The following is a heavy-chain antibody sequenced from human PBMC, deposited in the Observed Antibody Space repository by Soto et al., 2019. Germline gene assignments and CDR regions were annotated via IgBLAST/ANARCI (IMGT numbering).Heavy chain of an antibody. CDR1: GYTFTTYA. J-gene: IGHJ6*02. V-gene: IGHV1-3*01. D-gene: IGHD3-10*01. Sequence: GASVKLSCKASGYTFTTYAMHWVRQAPGQRLEWMGWINAGNGNTKYSQKFQGRVTITRDTSASTAYMELSSLRSEDTAVYYCARTDMVRGVIFYYGMDVWGQGTTVTVSS. CDR2: INAGNGNT. CDR3: ARTDMVRGVIFYYGMDV.